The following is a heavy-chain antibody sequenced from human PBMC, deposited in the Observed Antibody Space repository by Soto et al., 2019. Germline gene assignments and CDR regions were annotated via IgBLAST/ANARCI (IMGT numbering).Heavy chain of an antibody. J-gene: IGHJ6*03. D-gene: IGHD3-16*01. Sequence: QVQLQQWGAGLLKPSETLSLTCAVYGGSFSGYYWSWIRQPPGKGLEWIGEINHSGSTNCNPSLNSRVTISVVTSKIQCPLKLSSVTAAGTAVYYCARGGGDYYMDVWGKGTTVTVSS. CDR2: INHSGST. CDR1: GGSFSGYY. CDR3: ARGGGDYYMDV. V-gene: IGHV4-34*01.